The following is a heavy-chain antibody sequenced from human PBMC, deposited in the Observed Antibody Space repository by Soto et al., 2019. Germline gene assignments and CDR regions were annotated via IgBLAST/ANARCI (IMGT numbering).Heavy chain of an antibody. J-gene: IGHJ6*02. Sequence: SETLSLTCAVYGGSFSGYYWSWIRQPPGKGLEWIGEINHSGSTNYNPSLKSRVTISVDTSKNQFSLKLSSVTAADTAVYYCARKGDSRSWYGYFYYYGMDVWGQGTTPTV. CDR2: INHSGST. CDR1: GGSFSGYY. V-gene: IGHV4-34*01. D-gene: IGHD6-13*01. CDR3: ARKGDSRSWYGYFYYYGMDV.